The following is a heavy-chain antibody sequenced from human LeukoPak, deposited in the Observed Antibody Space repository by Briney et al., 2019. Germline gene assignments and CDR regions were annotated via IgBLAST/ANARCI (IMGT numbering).Heavy chain of an antibody. CDR1: GYTFTSYG. Sequence: ASVKVSCKASGYTFTSYGISWVRQAAGQGLEWMGWISAYNGNTNYAQKLQGRVTMTTDTSTSTAYMELRSLRSDHTAVYYCARSPRIAVAGTDYYYYGMDVWGQGTTVTVSS. D-gene: IGHD6-19*01. CDR2: ISAYNGNT. V-gene: IGHV1-18*01. J-gene: IGHJ6*02. CDR3: ARSPRIAVAGTDYYYYGMDV.